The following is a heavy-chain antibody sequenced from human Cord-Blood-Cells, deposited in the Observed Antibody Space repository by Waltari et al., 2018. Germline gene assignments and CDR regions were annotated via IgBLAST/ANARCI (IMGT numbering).Heavy chain of an antibody. V-gene: IGHV1-2*02. CDR2: SNPNRGGT. CDR3: ARGVVGATWGAFDI. Sequence: QVQLVQSGAEVKKPGASVKVSCKASGYTFTGYYMHWVRQAPGQGLEWRGWSNPNRGGTNYAQKFQGRGTMTRDTSSSAAYMELSRLGSDDTAVYYWARGVVGATWGAFDIWGQGTMVTVSS. J-gene: IGHJ3*02. D-gene: IGHD1-26*01. CDR1: GYTFTGYY.